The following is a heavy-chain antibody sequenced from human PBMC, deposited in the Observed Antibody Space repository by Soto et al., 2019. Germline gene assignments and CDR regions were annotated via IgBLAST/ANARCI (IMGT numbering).Heavy chain of an antibody. V-gene: IGHV3-48*02. Sequence: EVQLVESGGGLVQPGGSLRLSCAASGFSFSSYAMNWVHQAPGKGLEWLSYISESSSNIYYADSVNGRFTISRDNAKNSLYLQMNRLRDEGPAVYYSATLFGRSSHGDYWGQGTRVTVSS. CDR2: ISESSSNI. D-gene: IGHD6-6*01. CDR3: ATLFGRSSHGDY. J-gene: IGHJ4*02. CDR1: GFSFSSYA.